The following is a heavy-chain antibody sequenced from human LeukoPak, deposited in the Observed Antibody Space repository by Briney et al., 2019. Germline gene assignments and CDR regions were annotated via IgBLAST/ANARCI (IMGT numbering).Heavy chain of an antibody. Sequence: PSETLSLTCTVSGGSISSSSYYWGWIRQPPGKGLEWIGSMHFGGSTYYNPSPKSRVTISLDTSKNQFSLKLTSVTAADTAVYFCARFLDGSGSYVDYWAREPWSPSLQ. CDR1: GGSISSSSYY. D-gene: IGHD3-10*01. V-gene: IGHV4-39*01. CDR3: ARFLDGSGSYVDY. J-gene: IGHJ4*02. CDR2: MHFGGST.